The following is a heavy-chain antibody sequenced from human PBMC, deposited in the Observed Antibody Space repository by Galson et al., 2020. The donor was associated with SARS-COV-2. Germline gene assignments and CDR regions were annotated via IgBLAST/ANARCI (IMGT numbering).Heavy chain of an antibody. V-gene: IGHV3-20*04. Sequence: GESLKISCAASGFTFNDYGMSWVRQAPGKGLEWVSGINWNGGSTGYADSVKGRFTISRDNSKNTLYLQMNSLRAEDTAVYYCAKGGMPYCGGDCSTGYFDYWGQGTLVTVSS. J-gene: IGHJ4*02. CDR1: GFTFNDYG. CDR2: INWNGGST. CDR3: AKGGMPYCGGDCSTGYFDY. D-gene: IGHD2-21*01.